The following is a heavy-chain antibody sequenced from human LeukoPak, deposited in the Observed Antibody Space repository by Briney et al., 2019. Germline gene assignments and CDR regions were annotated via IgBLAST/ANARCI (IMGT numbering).Heavy chain of an antibody. CDR1: GGSINSYY. D-gene: IGHD2-2*01. CDR3: ARWYCSSNTCYHMDV. V-gene: IGHV4-59*13. J-gene: IGHJ6*03. Sequence: SETLSLTCTVSGGSINSYYWSWIRQPPAEGLEWIGYIYYSGSTNYNPSLKSRVTMSVDTSKNQLSLKLSSVTAADTAVYYCARWYCSSNTCYHMDVWGKGTTVTVSS. CDR2: IYYSGST.